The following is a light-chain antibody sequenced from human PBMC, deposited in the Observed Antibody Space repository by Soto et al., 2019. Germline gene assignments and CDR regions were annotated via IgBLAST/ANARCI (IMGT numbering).Light chain of an antibody. CDR1: QSISSW. CDR3: QQSYSSPPT. CDR2: KAS. J-gene: IGKJ1*01. Sequence: DIQMTQSTSTLSASVGDRVTITCRASQSISSWLAWYQQKPGKAPKLLIYKASSLESGVPSRFSGSRSGPDFTLTISRLQPEDFATYYCQQSYSSPPTFGQGTKVDI. V-gene: IGKV1-5*03.